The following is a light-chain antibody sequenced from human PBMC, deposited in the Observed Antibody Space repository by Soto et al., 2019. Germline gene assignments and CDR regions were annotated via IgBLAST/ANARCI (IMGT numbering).Light chain of an antibody. CDR3: SSYTSSSNLHV. V-gene: IGLV2-14*01. CDR1: SSDVGGYNY. CDR2: DVS. Sequence: QSVLTQPASVSGSPGQSITISCTGTSSDVGGYNYVSWYQQHPGKAPKLMIYDVSNRPSGVSNRFSGSKSGNTASLTISGLQAEDEADYSCSSYTSSSNLHVFGTRTEATVL. J-gene: IGLJ1*01.